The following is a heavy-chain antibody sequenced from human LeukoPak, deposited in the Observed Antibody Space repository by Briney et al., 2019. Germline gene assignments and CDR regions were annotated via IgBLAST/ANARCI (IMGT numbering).Heavy chain of an antibody. V-gene: IGHV1-69*01. Sequence: SVKVSCKASGGTFSSYATSWVRQAPGQGLEWMGGIIPIFGTANYAQKFQGRVTITADESTSTAYMELSSLRSEDTAVYYCARATPPYYYMDVWGKGTTVTVSS. CDR3: ARATPPYYYMDV. J-gene: IGHJ6*03. CDR1: GGTFSSYA. CDR2: IIPIFGTA.